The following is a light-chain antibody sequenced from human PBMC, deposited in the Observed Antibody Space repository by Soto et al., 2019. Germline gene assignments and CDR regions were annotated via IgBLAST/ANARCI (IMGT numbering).Light chain of an antibody. J-gene: IGKJ3*01. CDR3: QHRYHFA. CDR2: DAS. V-gene: IGKV3-11*01. Sequence: VLTQSPATLSLSPGERAILSCRASQDVGTYVAWYQQKPGQAPGLLIHDASHRAAGVPARFSGSGSGADFTLTISSLEPEDFTIYYCQHRYHFAFGPGTTVDLK. CDR1: QDVGTY.